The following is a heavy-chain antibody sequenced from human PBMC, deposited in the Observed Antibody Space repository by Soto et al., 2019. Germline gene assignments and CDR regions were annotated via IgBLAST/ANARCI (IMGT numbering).Heavy chain of an antibody. V-gene: IGHV4-34*09. CDR1: GGSVNSGNYY. J-gene: IGHJ6*02. Sequence: SETLSLTCAVFGGSVNSGNYYWSWIRQPPGKGLEWIGEMSHSGGTHFNPSLKSRVTISVDTSKNQFSLKMSSVTAADTAVYYCARDGGGLPKGVVPAASTDYYYGMDVWGQGTTVTVS. CDR2: MSHSGGT. CDR3: ARDGGGLPKGVVPAASTDYYYGMDV. D-gene: IGHD2-2*01.